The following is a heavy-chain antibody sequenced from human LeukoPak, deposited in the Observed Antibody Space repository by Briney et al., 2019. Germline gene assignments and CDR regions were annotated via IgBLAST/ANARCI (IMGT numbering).Heavy chain of an antibody. V-gene: IGHV3-9*01. J-gene: IGHJ4*02. D-gene: IGHD2-2*02. CDR2: ISWNSGSI. CDR3: AKDMFPGCSSTSCYTGIFDY. Sequence: LTGRSLRLSCAASGFTFDDYAMHWVRQAPGKGLEWVSGISWNSGSIGYADSVKGRFTISRDNAKNSLYLQMNSLRAEDTALYYCAKDMFPGCSSTSCYTGIFDYWGQGTLATVSS. CDR1: GFTFDDYA.